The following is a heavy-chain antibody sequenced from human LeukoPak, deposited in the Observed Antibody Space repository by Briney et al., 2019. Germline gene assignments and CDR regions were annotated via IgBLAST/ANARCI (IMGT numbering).Heavy chain of an antibody. Sequence: GSLRLSCAASGFTVSSNYMSWVRQPPGKGLEWIGESNHSGNTNYNPSLKSRVTISVDTSKNQFSLKLSSVTAADTAVYYCARGRVLRYFDWLLGSGHLGLPSGYDRNWFDPWGQGTLVTVSS. CDR1: GFTVSSNY. D-gene: IGHD3-9*01. CDR2: SNHSGNT. CDR3: ARGRVLRYFDWLLGSGHLGLPSGYDRNWFDP. V-gene: IGHV4-34*01. J-gene: IGHJ5*02.